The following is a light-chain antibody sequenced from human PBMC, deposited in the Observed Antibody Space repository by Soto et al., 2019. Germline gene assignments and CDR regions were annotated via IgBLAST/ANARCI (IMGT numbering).Light chain of an antibody. Sequence: DLPMTQSPSTLSASVGDRVTITCRASQSISSWLAWYQQKPGKAPKLLIYDASSLESGVPSRFSGSGSGTEFTLTISSLQPDDFATYCCQQYNSYSRTFGQGTKVEIK. J-gene: IGKJ1*01. CDR3: QQYNSYSRT. V-gene: IGKV1-5*01. CDR1: QSISSW. CDR2: DAS.